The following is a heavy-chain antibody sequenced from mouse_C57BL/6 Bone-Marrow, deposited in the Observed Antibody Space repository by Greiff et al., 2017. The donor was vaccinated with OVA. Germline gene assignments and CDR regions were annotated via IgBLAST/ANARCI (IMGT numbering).Heavy chain of an antibody. CDR3: ARPGDYDDYYAMDY. J-gene: IGHJ4*01. V-gene: IGHV1-64*01. CDR2: IHPNSGST. Sequence: QVQLQQSGAELVKPGASVKLSCKASGYTFTSYWMHWVKQRPGQGLEWIGMIHPNSGSTNYNEKFKSKATLTVDKSSSTAYMQLSSLTSEDSAVYYCARPGDYDDYYAMDYWGQGTSVTVSS. CDR1: GYTFTSYW. D-gene: IGHD2-4*01.